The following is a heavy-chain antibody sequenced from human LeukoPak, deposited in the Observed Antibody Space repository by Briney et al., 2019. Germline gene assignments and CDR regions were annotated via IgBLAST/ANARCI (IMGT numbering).Heavy chain of an antibody. CDR1: GGSISSYY. CDR3: ARFDSYGYWYAFDI. Sequence: SETLSLTCTVSGGSISSYYWSWIRQPPGKGLEWIGYIYYSGSTNYNPSLKSRVTISVDTSKNQFSLKLSSVTAADTAVYYCARFDSYGYWYAFDIWGQGTMVTVPS. V-gene: IGHV4-59*01. CDR2: IYYSGST. D-gene: IGHD5-18*01. J-gene: IGHJ3*02.